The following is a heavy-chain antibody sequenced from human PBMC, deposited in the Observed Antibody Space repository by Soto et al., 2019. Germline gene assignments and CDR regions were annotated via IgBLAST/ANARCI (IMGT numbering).Heavy chain of an antibody. CDR1: GGTFSSYT. J-gene: IGHJ6*03. Sequence: SVKVSCKASGGTFSSYTISWVRQAPGRGLEWMGRIIPILGIANYAQKFQGRVTTTADKSTTTAYRDLSSLRSEDTAVYCCAGSIVPTTAGYYFYYYMDVWGKGNTL. CDR2: IIPILGIA. V-gene: IGHV1-69*02. CDR3: AGSIVPTTAGYYFYYYMDV. D-gene: IGHD5-12*01.